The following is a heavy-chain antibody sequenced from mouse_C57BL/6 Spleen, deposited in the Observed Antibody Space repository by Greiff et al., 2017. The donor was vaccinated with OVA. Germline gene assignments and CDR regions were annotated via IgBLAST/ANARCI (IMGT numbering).Heavy chain of an antibody. CDR2: IYPGDGDT. Sequence: VKLVESGPELVKPGASVKISCKASGYAFSSSWMNWVKQRPGKGLEWIGRIYPGDGDTNYNGKFKGKATLTADKSSSTAYMQLSSLTSEDSAVYFCARCYYGSSPYYFDYWGQGTTLTVSS. CDR3: ARCYYGSSPYYFDY. CDR1: GYAFSSSW. J-gene: IGHJ2*01. V-gene: IGHV1-82*01. D-gene: IGHD1-1*01.